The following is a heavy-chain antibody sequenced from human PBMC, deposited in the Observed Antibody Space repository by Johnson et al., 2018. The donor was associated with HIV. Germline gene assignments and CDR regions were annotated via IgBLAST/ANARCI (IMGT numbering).Heavy chain of an antibody. CDR3: ARGLDYYDSSGFRSASFDI. V-gene: IGHV3-74*03. CDR1: GSTFSSYW. Sequence: VQLVESGGGLVQPGGSLRLSCAASGSTFSSYWMHWVRQAPGKGLVWVSRIYNDGSRTTYADSVRGRFTISRDNAKYTVDLQMNSLRVEDTAVYYCARGLDYYDSSGFRSASFDIWGQGTMVIVSS. CDR2: IYNDGSRT. J-gene: IGHJ3*02. D-gene: IGHD3-22*01.